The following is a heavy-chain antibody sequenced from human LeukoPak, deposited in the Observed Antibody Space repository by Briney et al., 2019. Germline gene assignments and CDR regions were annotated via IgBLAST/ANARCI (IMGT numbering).Heavy chain of an antibody. J-gene: IGHJ5*02. Sequence: GGSLRLSCAASGFTFSSYEMNWVRQAPGKGLEWISYISSSGDTICYADSVNGRFTISRDNAKNSLYLQMNSLRAEDTAVYYCARLTYDSGTYYGWFDPWGQGTLVTVSS. CDR3: ARLTYDSGTYYGWFDP. CDR1: GFTFSSYE. V-gene: IGHV3-48*03. D-gene: IGHD3-10*01. CDR2: ISSSGDTI.